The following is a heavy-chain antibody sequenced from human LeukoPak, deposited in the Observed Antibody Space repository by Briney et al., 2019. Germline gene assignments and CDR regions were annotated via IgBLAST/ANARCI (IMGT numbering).Heavy chain of an antibody. D-gene: IGHD1-26*01. CDR3: ARDWSSSGSYPLYYFDY. CDR2: INTNTGNP. Sequence: GASVKVSCKASGYTFTSYAMNWVRQAPGQGLEWMGWINTNTGNPTYAQGFTGRFVFSLDTSVSTAYLQISSLKAEGTAVYYCARDWSSSGSYPLYYFDYWGQGTLVTVSS. V-gene: IGHV7-4-1*02. J-gene: IGHJ4*02. CDR1: GYTFTSYA.